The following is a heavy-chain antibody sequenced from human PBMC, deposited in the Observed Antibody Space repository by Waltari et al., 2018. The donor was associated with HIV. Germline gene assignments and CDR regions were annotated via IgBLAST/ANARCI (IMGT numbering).Heavy chain of an antibody. J-gene: IGHJ4*02. CDR2: IKSKPDGGTT. CDR3: TTALLDY. CDR1: GFTFNNAW. Sequence: EVQLVESGGGLVKPGGSLRLSCAASGFTFNNAWMTWVRQAPGKGLEWVGRIKSKPDGGTTDYAAPVKGRFTISRDDSKNTLYLQMNSLNTEDTAVYYCTTALLDYWGQGTLVTVSS. V-gene: IGHV3-15*01.